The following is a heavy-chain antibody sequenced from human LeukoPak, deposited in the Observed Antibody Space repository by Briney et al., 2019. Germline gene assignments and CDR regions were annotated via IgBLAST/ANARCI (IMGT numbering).Heavy chain of an antibody. J-gene: IGHJ4*02. CDR1: GYTFTIHG. D-gene: IGHD6-13*01. V-gene: IGHV1-18*01. Sequence: ASVKVSCKASGYTFTIHGISWVRQAPGQGLEWMGWISAYNGDTNFAQKVQGRVTMTTDTSTSTAYMELARLRTDHTDVSYRARVHGSFRPFDYWGQGTLVTVSS. CDR3: ARVHGSFRPFDY. CDR2: ISAYNGDT.